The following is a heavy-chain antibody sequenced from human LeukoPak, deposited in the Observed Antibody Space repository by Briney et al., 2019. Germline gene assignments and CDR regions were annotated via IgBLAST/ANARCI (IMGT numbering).Heavy chain of an antibody. CDR2: ISNSGGST. CDR3: AKIGAYGDYKYAFDF. J-gene: IGHJ3*01. Sequence: GGSLRLSCAASGLTFSSYAMSWVRQAPGKGLEWVSSISNSGGSTYYADSVQGRFTISRDNSKNTLYLQINGLGAEDTAIYYCAKIGAYGDYKYAFDFWGQGTVVTVSS. CDR1: GLTFSSYA. D-gene: IGHD4-17*01. V-gene: IGHV3-23*01.